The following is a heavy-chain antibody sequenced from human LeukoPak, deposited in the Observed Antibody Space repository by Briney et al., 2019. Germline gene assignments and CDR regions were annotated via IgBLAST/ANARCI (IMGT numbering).Heavy chain of an antibody. CDR1: GYKFTTYW. J-gene: IGHJ6*02. CDR3: TRNANIAIVPTAIPGMDV. V-gene: IGHV5-51*01. CDR2: IYPGDSDV. D-gene: IGHD2-2*01. Sequence: GESLKISCKGSGYKFTTYWIDWVRQMPGKGLEWMGIIYPGDSDVRYSPSFQGQVTISVDKSISNAYLQWNSLKASDTAIYYCTRNANIAIVPTAIPGMDVWGQGTTVTVSS.